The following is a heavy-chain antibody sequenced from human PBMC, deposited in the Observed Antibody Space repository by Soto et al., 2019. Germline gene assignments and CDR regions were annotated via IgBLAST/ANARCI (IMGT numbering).Heavy chain of an antibody. CDR1: GGSISSSSYY. CDR3: ARHIGGSYYY. V-gene: IGHV4-39*01. D-gene: IGHD1-26*01. J-gene: IGHJ4*02. CDR2: IYYSGST. Sequence: ETLSLTCTVSGGSISSSSYYWGWIRQPPGRGLEWIGSIYYSGSTYYNPSLKSRVTISVDMSKNQFSLKLTSVTAADTAVYYCARHIGGSYYYWGQGTLVTVSS.